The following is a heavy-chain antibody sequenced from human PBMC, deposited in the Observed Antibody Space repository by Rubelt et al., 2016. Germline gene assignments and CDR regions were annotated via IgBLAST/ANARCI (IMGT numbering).Heavy chain of an antibody. Sequence: QIQLVQSGAEVKKPGASVKVSCKVSGYTLTELSMHWVRQAPGKGLEWMGGFDPEEGEPIYAQKFQGRVTMTEDTSTDTAYMELSSLRSEDTAVYYCATRSLWFGEIDRYFDYWGQGTLVTVSS. CDR1: GYTLTELS. J-gene: IGHJ4*02. D-gene: IGHD3-10*01. CDR2: FDPEEGEP. CDR3: ATRSLWFGEIDRYFDY. V-gene: IGHV1-24*01.